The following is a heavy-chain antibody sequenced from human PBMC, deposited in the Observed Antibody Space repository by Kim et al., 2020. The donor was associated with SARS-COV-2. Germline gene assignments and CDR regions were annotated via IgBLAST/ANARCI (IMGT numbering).Heavy chain of an antibody. CDR3: MKGGWGWIWDH. CDR2: MDGSDGTT. CDR1: GFTFTGYA. Sequence: GGSLRLSCTTSGFTFTGYAMSGVRQAPGKGLEWVSSMDGSDGTTYYVDSVKGRFTISSDTSKNTLYLQTSNLRADDTAVYYCMKGGWGWIWDHWGQGTLVTVSS. D-gene: IGHD2-2*03. J-gene: IGHJ4*02. V-gene: IGHV3-23*01.